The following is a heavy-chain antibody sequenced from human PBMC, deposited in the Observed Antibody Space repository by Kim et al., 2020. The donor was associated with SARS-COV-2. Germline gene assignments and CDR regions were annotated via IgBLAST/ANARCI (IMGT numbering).Heavy chain of an antibody. J-gene: IGHJ4*02. Sequence: SVKVSCKASGGTFSSYAISWVRQAPGQGLEWMGGIIPIFGTANYAQKFQGRVTITADESTSTAYMELSSLRSEDTAVYYCAPDPSGGGRSSSSSTKWGQGTLVTVSS. D-gene: IGHD6-6*01. CDR3: APDPSGGGRSSSSSTK. CDR1: GGTFSSYA. V-gene: IGHV1-69*13. CDR2: IIPIFGTA.